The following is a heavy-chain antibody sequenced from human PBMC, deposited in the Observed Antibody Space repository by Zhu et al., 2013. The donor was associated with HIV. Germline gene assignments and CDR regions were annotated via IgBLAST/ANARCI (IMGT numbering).Heavy chain of an antibody. J-gene: IGHJ5*02. CDR3: ARDEKXSSVPNSFDP. CDR2: MKSSNGDT. Sequence: QVQLVQSGAEVKKPGASVTVSCKASGYTFSGHYIHWVRQAPGQGLEWMGWMKSSNGDTKYSERFQGRVLFTRDTSSATAYMELSSLTSDDSAVYYCARDEKXSSVPNSFDPWGQGTQVTVTS. CDR1: GYTFSGHY. D-gene: IGHD3-22*01. V-gene: IGHV1-2*02.